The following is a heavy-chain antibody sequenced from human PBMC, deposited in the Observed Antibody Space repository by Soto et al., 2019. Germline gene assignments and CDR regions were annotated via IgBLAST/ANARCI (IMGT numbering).Heavy chain of an antibody. J-gene: IGHJ4*02. V-gene: IGHV4-31*03. Sequence: QVQLQESGPGLVKPSQTLSLTCTVSGGSISSGGYYWSWIRQHPGKGLEWIGYIFYSGSTFYNPSLKIRIAMSVDTSKNQFSLKLSSVTAADTAVYYCARAPGDYFDYWGQGTLVTVSS. CDR1: GGSISSGGYY. CDR2: IFYSGST. CDR3: ARAPGDYFDY.